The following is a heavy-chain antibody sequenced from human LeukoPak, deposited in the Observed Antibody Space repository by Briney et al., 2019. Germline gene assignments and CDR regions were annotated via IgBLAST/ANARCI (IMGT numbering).Heavy chain of an antibody. Sequence: AGGSLRLSCATSGFNFGGHYMSWVRQAPGKGPEWISYISGNGRDIAYADSVKGRFTISRDNAKNSLYLQMNSLRAEDTAVYYCARGDGYNPFDYWGQGTLVTVSS. CDR1: GFNFGGHY. CDR3: ARGDGYNPFDY. J-gene: IGHJ4*02. CDR2: ISGNGRDI. D-gene: IGHD5-24*01. V-gene: IGHV3-11*04.